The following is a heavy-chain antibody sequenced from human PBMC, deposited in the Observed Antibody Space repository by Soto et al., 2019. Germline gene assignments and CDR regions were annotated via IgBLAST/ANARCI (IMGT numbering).Heavy chain of an antibody. D-gene: IGHD3-9*01. Sequence: ASVKVSCKASGYTFTSYDISWVRQAPGQGLEWMGWISAYNGNTNYAQKLQGRVTMTTDTSTSTAYMELRSLRSDDTAVYYCARARYFDWLAPYYYYMDVWGKGTTVTVSS. CDR2: ISAYNGNT. CDR1: GYTFTSYD. J-gene: IGHJ6*03. V-gene: IGHV1-18*01. CDR3: ARARYFDWLAPYYYYMDV.